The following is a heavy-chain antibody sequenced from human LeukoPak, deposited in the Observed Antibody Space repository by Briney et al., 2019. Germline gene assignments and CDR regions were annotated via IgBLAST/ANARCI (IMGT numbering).Heavy chain of an antibody. CDR3: ARAYYDSSGQIDY. J-gene: IGHJ4*02. CDR1: GGTFSSYA. D-gene: IGHD3-22*01. V-gene: IGHV1-69*01. Sequence: SVKVSCKAPGGTFSSYAISWVRQAPGQGLEWMGGIIPIFGTANYAQKFQGRVTITADESTSTAYMELSSLRSEDTAVYYCARAYYDSSGQIDYWGQGTLVTVSS. CDR2: IIPIFGTA.